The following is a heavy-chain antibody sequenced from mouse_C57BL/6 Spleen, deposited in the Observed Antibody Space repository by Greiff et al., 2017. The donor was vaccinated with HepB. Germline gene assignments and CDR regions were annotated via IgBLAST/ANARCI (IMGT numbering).Heavy chain of an antibody. D-gene: IGHD4-1*01. Sequence: EVKLVESGEGLVKPGGSLKLSCAASGFTFSSYAMSWVRQTPEKRLEWVAYISSGGDYIYYADTVKGRFTISRDNARNTLYLQMSSLKSEDTAMYYCTRRRELGWYFDVWGTGTTVTVSS. CDR2: ISSGGDYI. V-gene: IGHV5-9-1*02. CDR1: GFTFSSYA. CDR3: TRRRELGWYFDV. J-gene: IGHJ1*03.